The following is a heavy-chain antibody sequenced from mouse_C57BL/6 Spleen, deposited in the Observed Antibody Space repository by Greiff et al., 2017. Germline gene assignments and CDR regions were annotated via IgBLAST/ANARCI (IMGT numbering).Heavy chain of an antibody. CDR2: INYDGSST. V-gene: IGHV5-16*01. J-gene: IGHJ2*01. Sequence: EVQVVESEGGLVQPGSSMKLSCTASGFTFSDYYMAWVRQVPEKGLEWVANINYDGSSTYYLDSLKSRFIISRDNAKNILYLQMSSLKSEDTATYYCARAQTGTGYFDYWGQGTTLTVSS. CDR3: ARAQTGTGYFDY. D-gene: IGHD4-1*01. CDR1: GFTFSDYY.